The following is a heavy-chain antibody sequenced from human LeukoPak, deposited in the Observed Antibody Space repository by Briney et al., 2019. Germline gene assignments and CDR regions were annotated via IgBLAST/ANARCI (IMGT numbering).Heavy chain of an antibody. J-gene: IGHJ4*02. D-gene: IGHD2-21*01. CDR3: ARDDCGDTCYPGGY. CDR1: GYTFTKYV. V-gene: IGHV1-3*01. CDR2: INAGNGDT. Sequence: ASVKVSCKASGYTFTKYVVHWVRQAPGQRPERMGWINAGNGDTKYSQNFQDTVTITRDTAANTAYMELSSLTSEDTALYYCARDDCGDTCYPGGYWGQGTLVTVSS.